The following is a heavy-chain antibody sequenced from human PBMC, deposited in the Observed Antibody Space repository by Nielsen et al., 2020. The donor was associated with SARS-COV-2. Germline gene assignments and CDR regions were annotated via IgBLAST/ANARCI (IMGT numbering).Heavy chain of an antibody. D-gene: IGHD3-10*01. CDR1: GFTFTSYS. CDR2: ISFDGREK. Sequence: GGSLRLSCAVSGFTFTSYSFHWVRQAPGKGLEWVALISFDGREKYYADSVKGRFIISRDSFKSTMSLQMDNLRGEDTARYYCARDRAERWFGQEPLAYNVDVWGQGTTVVVS. V-gene: IGHV3-30*03. J-gene: IGHJ6*02. CDR3: ARDRAERWFGQEPLAYNVDV.